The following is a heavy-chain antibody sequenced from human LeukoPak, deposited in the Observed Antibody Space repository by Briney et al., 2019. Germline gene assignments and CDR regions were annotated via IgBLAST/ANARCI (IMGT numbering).Heavy chain of an antibody. J-gene: IGHJ6*03. V-gene: IGHV1-69*05. Sequence: GSSVKVSCKASGGTFSSYAISWVRQAPAQGLEWMGGIIPIFGTANYAQKFQGGVTITTDESTSTAYMELSSLRSEDTAVYYCARGDIVVVPAAKTYYYMDVWGKGTTVTVSS. D-gene: IGHD2-2*01. CDR1: GGTFSSYA. CDR3: ARGDIVVVPAAKTYYYMDV. CDR2: IIPIFGTA.